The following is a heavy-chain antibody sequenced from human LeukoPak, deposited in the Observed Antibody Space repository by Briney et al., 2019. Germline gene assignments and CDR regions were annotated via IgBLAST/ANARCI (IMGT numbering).Heavy chain of an antibody. CDR2: INPNSGGT. Sequence: ASVKVSCKASGYTFTGYYINWVRQAPGQGLEWMGWINPNSGGTNYAQKFQGWVTMTRDTSTSTVYMELSSLRSEDTAVYYCARAVRGVGGNWFDPWGQGTLVTVSS. D-gene: IGHD3-10*01. J-gene: IGHJ5*02. CDR1: GYTFTGYY. CDR3: ARAVRGVGGNWFDP. V-gene: IGHV1-2*04.